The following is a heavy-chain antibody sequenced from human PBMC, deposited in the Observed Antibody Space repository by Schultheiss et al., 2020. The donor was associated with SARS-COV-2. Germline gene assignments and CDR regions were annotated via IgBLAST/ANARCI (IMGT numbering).Heavy chain of an antibody. V-gene: IGHV3-20*03. D-gene: IGHD3-10*01. CDR1: GFTFDDWG. CDR2: INWNGGST. Sequence: GGSLRLSFAASGFTFDDWGMSWVRQAPGKGLEWVSGINWNGGSTRYGDSLKGRFTISRDNAKNSLYLQMNSLRAEDTAVYYCARDSGSTYRVDVWGQGTTVTVSS. J-gene: IGHJ6*02. CDR3: ARDSGSTYRVDV.